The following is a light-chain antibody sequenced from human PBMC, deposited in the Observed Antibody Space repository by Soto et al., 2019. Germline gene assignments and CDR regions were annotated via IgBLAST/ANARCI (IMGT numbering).Light chain of an antibody. Sequence: EVVLTQSPCTLSLSPGERATLCCGAIHSLRSSCLAWYQQKPGQAPRILIYAASSRASGIPARFSGSGSDTDFTLAITSLEPEDSAVYYCLQYDTSPRTFGQGTKVDIK. CDR2: AAS. CDR3: LQYDTSPRT. J-gene: IGKJ1*01. CDR1: HSLRSSC. V-gene: IGKV3-20*01.